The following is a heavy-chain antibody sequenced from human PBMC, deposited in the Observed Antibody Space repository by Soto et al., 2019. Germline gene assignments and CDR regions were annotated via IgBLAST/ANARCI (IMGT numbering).Heavy chain of an antibody. CDR3: ASIYCSGGSCYSEWNWFDP. CDR1: GGSFSGYY. D-gene: IGHD2-15*01. CDR2: INHSGST. V-gene: IGHV4-34*01. Sequence: QVQLQQWGAGLLKPSETLSLTCAVYGGSFSGYYWSWIRQAPGKGLEWIGEINHSGSTTYNPSLKSRVTISVDTSKNQFSLKLSSVTAADTAVYYCASIYCSGGSCYSEWNWFDPWGQGTLVTVSS. J-gene: IGHJ5*02.